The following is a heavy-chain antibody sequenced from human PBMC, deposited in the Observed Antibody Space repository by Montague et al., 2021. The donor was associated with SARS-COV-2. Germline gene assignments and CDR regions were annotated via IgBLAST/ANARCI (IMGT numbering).Heavy chain of an antibody. D-gene: IGHD6-19*01. Sequence: SLRLSCAASGFTFSTYAMSWVRQAPGKGLEWVSTVSSIGGSTFYADSVKGRFTVSRDNSKNTLHLQMNSLRAEDTAVYYCAKDLEQWLVGRDYFDYWGQGTLVTVSS. CDR2: VSSIGGST. CDR3: AKDLEQWLVGRDYFDY. V-gene: IGHV3-23*01. CDR1: GFTFSTYA. J-gene: IGHJ4*02.